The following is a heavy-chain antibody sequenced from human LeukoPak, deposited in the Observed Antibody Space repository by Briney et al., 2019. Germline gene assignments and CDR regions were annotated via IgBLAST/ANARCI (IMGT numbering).Heavy chain of an antibody. V-gene: IGHV4-39*07. J-gene: IGHJ3*02. CDR2: MYYSGET. CDR3: ARASTVADAFDI. D-gene: IGHD4-23*01. Sequence: PSETLSLTCSVSGGSISSGTYYWGWIRQPPGKALEWIGTMYYSGETYYNPSLKSRVTISVDTSKNQFSLKLSSVTAADTAVYYCARASTVADAFDIWGQGTMVTVSS. CDR1: GGSISSGTYY.